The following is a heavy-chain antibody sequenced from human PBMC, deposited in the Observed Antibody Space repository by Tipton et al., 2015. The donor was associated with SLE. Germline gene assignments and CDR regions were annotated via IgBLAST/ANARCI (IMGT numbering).Heavy chain of an antibody. Sequence: TLSLTCAVYGGSFNAYYWSWIRQPAGKGLEWIGRIYTSGSTNYNPSLKSRVTISVDTSKNQFSLQLSSVTAADTAVYYCARGMLTWRGAIIGVDVWGQGTTVNVSS. CDR1: GGSFNAYY. D-gene: IGHD2-8*01. CDR3: ARGMLTWRGAIIGVDV. J-gene: IGHJ6*02. V-gene: IGHV4-59*10. CDR2: IYTSGST.